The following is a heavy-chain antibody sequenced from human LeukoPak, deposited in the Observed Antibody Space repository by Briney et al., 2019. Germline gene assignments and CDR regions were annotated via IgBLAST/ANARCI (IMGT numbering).Heavy chain of an antibody. V-gene: IGHV4-39*07. D-gene: IGHD6-13*01. CDR1: GGSISSTSYY. Sequence: SETLSLTCTVSGGSISSTSYYWCWIRQPPGKGLEWIGSIYYSGSTYYNPSLKSRVTISVDTSKNQFSLKLSSVTAADTAVYYCARVLGDYYYYYYMDVWGKGTTVTVSS. J-gene: IGHJ6*03. CDR3: ARVLGDYYYYYYMDV. CDR2: IYYSGST.